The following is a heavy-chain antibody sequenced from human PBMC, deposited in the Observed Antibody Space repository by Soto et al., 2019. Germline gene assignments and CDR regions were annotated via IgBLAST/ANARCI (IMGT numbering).Heavy chain of an antibody. V-gene: IGHV1-69*13. CDR2: IIPIFGTA. Sequence: ASVKVSCKASGGTFSSYAISWVRQAPGQGLEWMGGIIPIFGTANYAQKFQGRVTITADESTSTAYMELSSLRSEDTAVYYCARARYSGSRRSLFQHWGQGTLVTVSS. J-gene: IGHJ1*01. CDR1: GGTFSSYA. CDR3: ARARYSGSRRSLFQH. D-gene: IGHD1-26*01.